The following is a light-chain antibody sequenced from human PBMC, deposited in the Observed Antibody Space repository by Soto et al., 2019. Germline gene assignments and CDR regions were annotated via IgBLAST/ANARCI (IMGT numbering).Light chain of an antibody. J-gene: IGKJ1*01. CDR2: KAS. V-gene: IGKV1-5*03. CDR1: QSISSW. Sequence: DIPMTQSPSTLSASVGDRVTITCRASQSISSWLAWYQQKPGKAPKPLINKASSLESGVPSRFSGSGSGTEFTLTISSLAPDDFATYYCQQYHSFSRTFGPGTKVEIK. CDR3: QQYHSFSRT.